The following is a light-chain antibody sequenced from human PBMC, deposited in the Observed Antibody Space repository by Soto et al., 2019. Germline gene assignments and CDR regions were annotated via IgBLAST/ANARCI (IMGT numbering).Light chain of an antibody. CDR2: DVS. V-gene: IGLV2-14*01. CDR1: SSDVGGYNY. J-gene: IGLJ1*01. CDR3: RSYTSSIPSV. Sequence: HSALTQPASVSGSPGQSITISCTGTSSDVGGYNYVSWYQQHPGKAPKLMIYDVSNRPSGVSNRFSGSKSGNTASLTISGLQAEDNADYYYRSYTSSIPSVFGTGTKVTAL.